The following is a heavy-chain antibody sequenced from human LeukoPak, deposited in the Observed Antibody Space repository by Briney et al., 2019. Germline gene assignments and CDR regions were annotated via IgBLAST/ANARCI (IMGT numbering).Heavy chain of an antibody. J-gene: IGHJ3*02. CDR3: ARDQPAFFDGGYEGRAFDI. CDR1: GYTFTSYG. D-gene: IGHD5-12*01. Sequence: ASVKVSCKASGYTFTSYGISWVRQAPGQGLEWMGWISAYNGNTNYAQKLQGRVTMTTDTSTSTAYMELRSLRSDDTAVYYCARDQPAFFDGGYEGRAFDIWGQGTMVTVSS. V-gene: IGHV1-18*01. CDR2: ISAYNGNT.